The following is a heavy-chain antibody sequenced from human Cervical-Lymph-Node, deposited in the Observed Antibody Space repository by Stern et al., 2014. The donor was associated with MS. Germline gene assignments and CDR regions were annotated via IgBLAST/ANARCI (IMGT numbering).Heavy chain of an antibody. D-gene: IGHD3-3*02. CDR1: GASITSGNW. V-gene: IGHV4-4*02. CDR2: IYHSGST. J-gene: IGHJ6*02. CDR3: TRDPFLEWLDD. Sequence: QVQLVESGPGLVKPSGTLSLTCAVSGASITSGNWWTWVRQPPGKGLEWIGEIYHSGSTNYKPSFKSRVSMSVDQSKKQISLKLRSVTAADTAVYYCTRDPFLEWLDDWGQGTKVTVSS.